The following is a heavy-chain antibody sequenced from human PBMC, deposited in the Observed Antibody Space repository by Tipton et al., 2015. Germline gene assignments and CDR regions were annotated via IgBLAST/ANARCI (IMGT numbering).Heavy chain of an antibody. CDR3: ARDAWAGDSRGFYYIY. D-gene: IGHD3-22*01. J-gene: IGHJ4*02. CDR2: IDFRGST. V-gene: IGHV4-59*01. Sequence: LRLSCTVSGGSLDSYYWSWIRQPPGKRLEWIGYIDFRGSTEYNPSVKSRVSISVDRSKNQFSLRLNSVTAADTAVYFCARDAWAGDSRGFYYIYWGQGTLV. CDR1: GGSLDSYY.